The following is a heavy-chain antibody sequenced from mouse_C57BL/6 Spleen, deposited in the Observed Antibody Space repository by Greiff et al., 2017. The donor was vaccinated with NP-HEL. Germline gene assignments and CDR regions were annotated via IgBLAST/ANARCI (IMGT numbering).Heavy chain of an antibody. D-gene: IGHD1-1*01. J-gene: IGHJ4*01. CDR3: ARYYYGSSYGAMDY. CDR1: GFSLTSYG. Sequence: VKVVESGPGLVAPSQSLSITCTVSGFSLTSYGVHWVRQPPGKGLEWLVVIWSDGSTTYNSALKSRLSISKDNSKIQVFLKMNSLQTDDTAMYYCARYYYGSSYGAMDYWGQGTSVTVSS. V-gene: IGHV2-6*03. CDR2: IWSDGST.